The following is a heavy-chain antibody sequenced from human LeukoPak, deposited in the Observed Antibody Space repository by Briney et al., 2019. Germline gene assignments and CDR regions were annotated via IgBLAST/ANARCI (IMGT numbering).Heavy chain of an antibody. Sequence: GASVKVSCKASGYTFTGYYMHWVRQAPRQGLEWMGWINPNSGGTNYAQKFQGRVTMTRDTSISTAYMELSRLKSDDPAVNYCASGETGAGIVSAAPAEYSGQGTLFTVSS. D-gene: IGHD2-2*01. V-gene: IGHV1-2*02. CDR2: INPNSGGT. CDR3: ASGETGAGIVSAAPAEY. CDR1: GYTFTGYY. J-gene: IGHJ4*02.